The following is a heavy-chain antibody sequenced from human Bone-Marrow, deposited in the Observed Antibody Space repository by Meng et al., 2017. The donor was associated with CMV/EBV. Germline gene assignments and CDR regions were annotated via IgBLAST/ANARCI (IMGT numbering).Heavy chain of an antibody. J-gene: IGHJ4*02. V-gene: IGHV5-51*01. CDR2: INPGDSDT. Sequence: GESLKISCKYFGYSFTNCWIGWVRQMPGKGLEWMGIINPGDSDTQYRASFQGQVTISADKFINTAYLKWCSLKASDTAMYYCAIRWQYANGPYFDYWGQGALVAVSS. CDR3: AIRWQYANGPYFDY. CDR1: GYSFTNCW. D-gene: IGHD2-8*01.